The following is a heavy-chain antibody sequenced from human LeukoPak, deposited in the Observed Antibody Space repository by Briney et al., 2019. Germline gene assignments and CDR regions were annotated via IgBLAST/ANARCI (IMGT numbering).Heavy chain of an antibody. CDR1: GYTFTSYD. Sequence: ASVKVSCKASGYTFTSYDINWVRQATGQGLEWVGWMNPNSGNTGYARKFQGRVTITRNTSISTAYMELSSLRSEDTAVYYCARGSGPYSSSDWFDPWGQGTLVTVSS. CDR3: ARGSGPYSSSDWFDP. V-gene: IGHV1-8*03. CDR2: MNPNSGNT. J-gene: IGHJ5*02. D-gene: IGHD6-6*01.